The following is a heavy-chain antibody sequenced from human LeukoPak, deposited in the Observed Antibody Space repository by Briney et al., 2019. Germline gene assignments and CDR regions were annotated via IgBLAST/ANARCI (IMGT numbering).Heavy chain of an antibody. CDR3: ARVLGYCTNGVCFYPDY. J-gene: IGHJ4*02. CDR1: GYSFPSYW. Sequence: GESLKISCKGSGYSFPSYWIGWVRQMPGKGLEWMGIIYPGDSDSRYSPSFQDQVTISADKSISTAYLQWSSLKASDTAMYYCARVLGYCTNGVCFYPDYWGQGTLVTVSS. V-gene: IGHV5-51*01. CDR2: IYPGDSDS. D-gene: IGHD2-8*01.